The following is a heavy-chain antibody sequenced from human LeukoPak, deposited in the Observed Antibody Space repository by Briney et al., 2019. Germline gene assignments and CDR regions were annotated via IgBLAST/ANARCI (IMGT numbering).Heavy chain of an antibody. D-gene: IGHD3-3*01. CDR3: ARVVNDFWSGQYYMDV. J-gene: IGHJ6*03. CDR1: GFTFSSYE. Sequence: GGSLRLSCAASGFTFSSYEMNWVRQAPGKGLEWVSYISSSGSTIYYADSVKGRFTISRNNAKNSLYLQMNSLRAEDTAVYYCARVVNDFWSGQYYMDVWGKGTTVTVSS. V-gene: IGHV3-48*03. CDR2: ISSSGSTI.